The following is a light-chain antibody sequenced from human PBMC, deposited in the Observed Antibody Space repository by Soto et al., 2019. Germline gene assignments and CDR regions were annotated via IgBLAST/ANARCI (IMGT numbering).Light chain of an antibody. CDR2: YDS. CDR1: NIGRKS. V-gene: IGLV3-21*04. CDR3: QVWDTSNDHPGYV. J-gene: IGLJ1*01. Sequence: SYELTQSPSVSVAPGKTARITCGGNNIGRKSVHWYQQKPGQAPVLVIYYDSDRPSGIPERFSGSNSGNTATLTISRVEAGDEADYYCQVWDTSNDHPGYVFGTGTKLTVL.